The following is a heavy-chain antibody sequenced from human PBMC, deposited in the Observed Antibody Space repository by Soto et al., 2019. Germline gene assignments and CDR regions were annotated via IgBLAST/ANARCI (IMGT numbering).Heavy chain of an antibody. Sequence: SETLSLTCTVSGGSISSSSYYWGWIRQPPGKGLEWIGSIYYSGSTYYNPSLKSRVTISVDTSKNQFSLKLSSVTAADTAVYYCARGYGRNFDYWGQGTLVTSPQ. CDR1: GGSISSSSYY. D-gene: IGHD5-18*01. CDR2: IYYSGST. J-gene: IGHJ4*02. CDR3: ARGYGRNFDY. V-gene: IGHV4-39*01.